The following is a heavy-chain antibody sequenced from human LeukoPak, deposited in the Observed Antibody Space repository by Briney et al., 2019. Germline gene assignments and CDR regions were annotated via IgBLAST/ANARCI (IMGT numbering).Heavy chain of an antibody. CDR3: ARDGPLSPGGWFDP. D-gene: IGHD2-8*01. CDR1: GGSISSGDYY. V-gene: IGHV4-30-4*08. CDR2: IYYSGSI. Sequence: PSETLSLTCTVSGGSISSGDYYWSWIRQPPGKGLDWIGNIYYSGSIYYNPSLKSRVTISVDTSKNQFSLKLSSVTAADTAVYYCARDGPLSPGGWFDPWGQGTLVTVSS. J-gene: IGHJ5*02.